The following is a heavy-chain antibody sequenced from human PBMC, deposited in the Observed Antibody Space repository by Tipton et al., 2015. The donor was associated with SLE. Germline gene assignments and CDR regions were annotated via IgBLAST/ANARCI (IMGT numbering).Heavy chain of an antibody. V-gene: IGHV4-61*02. D-gene: IGHD3-16*01. Sequence: TLSLTCTVSGASIKSGSYFWTWIRQPAGKGLEWIGRMFFSGDTNYNPSLKSRLTLSSDTSKNQFSLRVRSVTAADTAVYYCARGGGGYYDYWGQGTLVTVSS. CDR3: ARGGGGYYDY. J-gene: IGHJ4*02. CDR2: MFFSGDT. CDR1: GASIKSGSYF.